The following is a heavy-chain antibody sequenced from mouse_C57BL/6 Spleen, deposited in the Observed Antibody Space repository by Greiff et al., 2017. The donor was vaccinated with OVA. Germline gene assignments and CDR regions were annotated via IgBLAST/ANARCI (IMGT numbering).Heavy chain of an antibody. Sequence: QVQLQQSGAELARPGASVKLSCKASGYTFTSYGISWVKQRTGQGLEWIGEIYPRSGNTYYNEKFKGKATLTADKSSSTAYMELRSLTSEDSAVYFCARSEITTVVGEFAYWGQGTLVTVSA. CDR2: IYPRSGNT. CDR3: ARSEITTVVGEFAY. D-gene: IGHD1-1*01. V-gene: IGHV1-81*01. CDR1: GYTFTSYG. J-gene: IGHJ3*01.